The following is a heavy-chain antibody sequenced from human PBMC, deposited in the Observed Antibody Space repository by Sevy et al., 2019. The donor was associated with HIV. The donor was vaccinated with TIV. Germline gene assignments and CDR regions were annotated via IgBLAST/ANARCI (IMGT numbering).Heavy chain of an antibody. CDR2: IKQDGSEK. J-gene: IGHJ6*02. CDR3: ARDPPSGWYYYYYGMDV. CDR1: GFTFSSYW. V-gene: IGHV3-7*01. D-gene: IGHD6-19*01. Sequence: GGSLRLSCAASGFTFSSYWMNWVRQAPGKGLEWVANIKQDGSEKYYVDSVKGRFTISRDNAKNSLYLQMNSLRAEDTAVYYCARDPPSGWYYYYYGMDVWGQGTTVTVSS.